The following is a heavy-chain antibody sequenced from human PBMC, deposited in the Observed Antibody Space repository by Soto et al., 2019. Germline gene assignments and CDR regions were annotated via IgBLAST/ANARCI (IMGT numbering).Heavy chain of an antibody. D-gene: IGHD3-3*01. J-gene: IGHJ4*02. CDR2: ITGTSAFT. V-gene: IGHV3-21*01. CDR1: GFVFSDFQ. CDR3: ARDNLSFQGSFCL. Sequence: PGGSLRLSCAASGFVFSDFQFNWVRQAPGGGLEWLSSITGTSAFTEYAESIEGRFTISRDNPNKLLFLHMDNLRPEDTAVYYCARDNLSFQGSFCLWGQGTLVTVAS.